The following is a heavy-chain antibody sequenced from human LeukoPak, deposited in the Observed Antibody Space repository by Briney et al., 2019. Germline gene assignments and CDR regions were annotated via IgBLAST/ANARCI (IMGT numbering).Heavy chain of an antibody. D-gene: IGHD3-10*01. CDR3: ARDWNYYGSGSYYRAHQNQPRYFDY. CDR2: INWNGGST. V-gene: IGHV3-20*04. J-gene: IGHJ4*02. Sequence: GGSLRLSCAASGFTFDDYGMSWVRQAPGKGLEWVSGINWNGGSTGYADSVKGRFTISRDNAKNSLYLQMNSLRAEDTAVYYCARDWNYYGSGSYYRAHQNQPRYFDYWGQGTLVTVSS. CDR1: GFTFDDYG.